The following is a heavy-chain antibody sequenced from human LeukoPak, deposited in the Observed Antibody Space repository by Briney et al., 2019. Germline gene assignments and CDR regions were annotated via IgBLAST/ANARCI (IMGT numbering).Heavy chain of an antibody. CDR2: IYTSGST. J-gene: IGHJ4*02. CDR3: ARGNIAAAGTSYYFDY. V-gene: IGHV4-61*02. D-gene: IGHD6-13*01. CDR1: GGSISSGSYY. Sequence: SQTLSLTCTVSGGSISSGSYYWSWIRQPAGKGLEWIGRIYTSGSTNYNPSLKSRVTISVDTSKNQFSLKLSSVTAADMAVYYCARGNIAAAGTSYYFDYWGQGTLVTVSS.